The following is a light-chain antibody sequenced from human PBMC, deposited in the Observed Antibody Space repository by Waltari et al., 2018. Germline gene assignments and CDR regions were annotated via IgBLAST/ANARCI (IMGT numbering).Light chain of an antibody. CDR3: AAWDDSLNGPV. CDR1: SSNIGSKG. CDR2: TNN. Sequence: QSVLTQPPSASGTPGQRVTIFCAGSSSNIGSKGVNCDQQFPGTAPKLLIYTNNRRPSGGPDRFSGSKSGTSASLAITGLQSEDEADYYCAAWDDSLNGPVFGGGTKLTVL. V-gene: IGLV1-44*01. J-gene: IGLJ2*01.